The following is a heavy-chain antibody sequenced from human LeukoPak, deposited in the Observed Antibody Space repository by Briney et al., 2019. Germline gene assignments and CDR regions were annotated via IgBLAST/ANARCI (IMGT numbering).Heavy chain of an antibody. CDR2: ISSSSSYI. Sequence: GGSLRLSRAASGVTFSSYSMNWVRQAPGKGLEWVSSISSSSSYIYYADSVKGRFTISRDNAKNSLYLQMNSLRAEDTAVYYCARDPSGGWLRLVGYYYYGMDVWGQGTTVTVSS. V-gene: IGHV3-21*01. CDR3: ARDPSGGWLRLVGYYYYGMDV. D-gene: IGHD5-12*01. J-gene: IGHJ6*02. CDR1: GVTFSSYS.